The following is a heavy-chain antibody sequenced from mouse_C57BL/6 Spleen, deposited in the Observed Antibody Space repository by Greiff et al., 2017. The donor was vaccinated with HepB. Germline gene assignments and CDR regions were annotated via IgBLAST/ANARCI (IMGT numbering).Heavy chain of an antibody. V-gene: IGHV1-52*01. CDR3: ARPHYYGSTPFAY. Sequence: QVQLQQPGAELVRPGSSVKLSCKASGYTFTSYWMHWVKQRPIQGLEWIGNIDPSDSETHYNQKFKDKATLTVDKSSRTAYMHLSSLTYEDSAVYYWARPHYYGSTPFAYGGQGTLVTVSA. CDR2: IDPSDSET. J-gene: IGHJ3*01. D-gene: IGHD1-1*01. CDR1: GYTFTSYW.